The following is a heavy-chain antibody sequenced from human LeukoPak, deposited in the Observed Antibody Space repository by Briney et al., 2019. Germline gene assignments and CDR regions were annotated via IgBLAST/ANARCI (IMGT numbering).Heavy chain of an antibody. CDR1: GYSFTSYW. D-gene: IGHD2-15*01. CDR3: ARLSRVRRSGGSCYGDY. J-gene: IGHJ4*02. Sequence: HGKSLKISCKGSGYSFTSYWIGWVRQRPGKGLEWMGIIYPGDSDTRYSPSFQGQVTISADKSISTAYLQWSSLKASDTAMYYCARLSRVRRSGGSCYGDYWGQGTLVTVSS. CDR2: IYPGDSDT. V-gene: IGHV5-51*01.